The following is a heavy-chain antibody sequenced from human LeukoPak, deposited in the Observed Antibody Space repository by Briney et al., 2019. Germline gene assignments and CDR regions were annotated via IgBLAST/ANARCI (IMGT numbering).Heavy chain of an antibody. Sequence: GGSLRLSCAASGFTFSSYAMSWVRQAPGKGLEWVAVISYDGSNKYYADSVKGRFTISRDNSKNTLYLQMNSLRAEDTAVYYCARDSDLAVWGQGTLVTVSS. CDR3: ARDSDLAV. D-gene: IGHD3-10*01. J-gene: IGHJ4*02. V-gene: IGHV3-30-3*01. CDR2: ISYDGSNK. CDR1: GFTFSSYA.